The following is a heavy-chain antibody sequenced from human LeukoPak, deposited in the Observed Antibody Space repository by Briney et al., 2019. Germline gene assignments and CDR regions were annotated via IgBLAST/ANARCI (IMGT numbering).Heavy chain of an antibody. CDR1: GYSITSGYY. CDR3: ARDHLANLASRLFDP. V-gene: IGHV4-38-2*02. J-gene: IGHJ5*02. Sequence: PSETLSLTCTVSGYSITSGYYWGWTRQPPGKGLEWIGSIYHSGSTHYNPSLNSRVTMSVDTSKNQVSLKLSSVTAADTAVYYCARDHLANLASRLFDPWGQGTLVTVSS. CDR2: IYHSGST. D-gene: IGHD3-3*01.